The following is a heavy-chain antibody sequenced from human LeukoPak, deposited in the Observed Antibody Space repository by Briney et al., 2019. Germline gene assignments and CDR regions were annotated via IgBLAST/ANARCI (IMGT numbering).Heavy chain of an antibody. CDR2: FDPEDGET. V-gene: IGHV1-24*01. Sequence: GASVKVSCKVSGYTLTELSMHWVRQAPGKGLEWMGGFDPEDGETIYAQKSQGRVTMTEDTSTDTAYMELSSLRSEDTAVYYCATPYGIVGADDAFDIWGQGTMVTVSS. CDR1: GYTLTELS. CDR3: ATPYGIVGADDAFDI. D-gene: IGHD1-26*01. J-gene: IGHJ3*02.